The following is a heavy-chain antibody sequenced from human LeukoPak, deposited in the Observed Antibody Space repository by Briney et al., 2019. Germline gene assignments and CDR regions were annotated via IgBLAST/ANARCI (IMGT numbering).Heavy chain of an antibody. V-gene: IGHV4-34*01. CDR3: ARGRSQLWFVSYYYYGMDV. Sequence: PSETLSLTCTVSGGSISSYYWSWIRQPPGKGLEWIGEINHSGSTNYNPSLKSRVTISVDTSKNQFSLKLSSVTAADTAVYYCARGRSQLWFVSYYYYGMDVWGQGTTVTVSS. CDR2: INHSGST. D-gene: IGHD5-18*01. CDR1: GGSISSYY. J-gene: IGHJ6*02.